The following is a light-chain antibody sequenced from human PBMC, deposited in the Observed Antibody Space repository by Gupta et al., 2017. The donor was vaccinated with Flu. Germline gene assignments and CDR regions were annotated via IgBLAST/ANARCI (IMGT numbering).Light chain of an antibody. CDR2: EVS. CDR1: SVDVGNVKY. CDR3: CAYASSSTPWV. J-gene: IGLJ3*02. V-gene: IGLV2-14*01. Sequence: QSALTQPATVTGSPGQSLTLSCTGTSVDVGNVKYVSWYQPHPEKAPRLVIYEVSSRPSGVANRFSGAKFGKTASLTISGLQTEDEADYYCCAYASSSTPWVFGGGTKLTVL.